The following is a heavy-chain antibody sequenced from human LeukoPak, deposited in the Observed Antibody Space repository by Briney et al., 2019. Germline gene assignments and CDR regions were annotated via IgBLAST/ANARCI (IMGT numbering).Heavy chain of an antibody. Sequence: PSETLSLTCTVSGGSISSSSYYWGWIRQPPGKGLEWIGSIYYSGSTYYNPSLKSRVTISVDTSKNQFSLKLSSVTAADTAVYYCARHSYDSSVYYYPDWGQGTLVTVSS. CDR1: GGSISSSSYY. CDR2: IYYSGST. J-gene: IGHJ4*02. CDR3: ARHSYDSSVYYYPD. D-gene: IGHD3-22*01. V-gene: IGHV4-39*01.